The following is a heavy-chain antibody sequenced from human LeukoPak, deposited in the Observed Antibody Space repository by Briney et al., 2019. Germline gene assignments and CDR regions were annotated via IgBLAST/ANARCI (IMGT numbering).Heavy chain of an antibody. D-gene: IGHD6-19*01. CDR2: IYPGDSDT. Sequence: GESLKISFKGSGYSFTSYWIGWVRQMPGKGLGWVGIIYPGDSDTRYSPSFQGQVTISADKSISTAYLQWSSLKASDTAMYYCARLRGWFTPRYYFDYWGQGTLVTVSS. V-gene: IGHV5-51*01. CDR1: GYSFTSYW. J-gene: IGHJ4*02. CDR3: ARLRGWFTPRYYFDY.